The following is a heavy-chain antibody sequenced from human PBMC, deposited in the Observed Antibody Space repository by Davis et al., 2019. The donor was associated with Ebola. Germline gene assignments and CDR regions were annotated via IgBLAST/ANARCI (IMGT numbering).Heavy chain of an antibody. Sequence: GGSLRLSCAASGFTFSSYAMSWVRQAPGKGLEWVSAISGSGGSTYYADSVKGRFTISRDNSKNTLYLQMNSLRAEDTAVYYCARRYFYYYGMDVWGQGTTVTVSS. CDR2: ISGSGGST. CDR3: ARRYFYYYGMDV. V-gene: IGHV3-23*01. J-gene: IGHJ6*02. CDR1: GFTFSSYA.